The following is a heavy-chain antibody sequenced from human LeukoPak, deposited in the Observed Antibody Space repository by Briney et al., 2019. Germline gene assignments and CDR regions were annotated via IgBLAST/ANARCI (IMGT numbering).Heavy chain of an antibody. CDR2: FDVEDGEI. J-gene: IGHJ3*02. D-gene: IGHD3-3*01. CDR3: ATNRQIMILGVVIMPAFDI. Sequence: GASVKVSCKVSGYTLTQLSVHWVRQAPGKGLEWMGGFDVEDGEIIYAQKFQGRVTMTEDTSTDTAYMELCSLRSEDTAVYYCATNRQIMILGVVIMPAFDIWGQGTMVTVSS. V-gene: IGHV1-24*01. CDR1: GYTLTQLS.